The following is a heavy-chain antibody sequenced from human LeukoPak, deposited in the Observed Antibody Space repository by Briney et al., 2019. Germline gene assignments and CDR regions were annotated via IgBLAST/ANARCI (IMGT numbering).Heavy chain of an antibody. Sequence: SVRVSCKAFGATLNIGHAFIWARQAPGQGLQWMGRMIPFLGEVNYAQNFQGRVSFTADRSTATMYMELKRLRLDDTAIYYCSPCGHAYDWFGPWGQGTLVTVSA. CDR1: GATLNIGHA. CDR2: MIPFLGEV. CDR3: SPCGHAYDWFGP. J-gene: IGHJ5*02. D-gene: IGHD5-12*01. V-gene: IGHV1-69*04.